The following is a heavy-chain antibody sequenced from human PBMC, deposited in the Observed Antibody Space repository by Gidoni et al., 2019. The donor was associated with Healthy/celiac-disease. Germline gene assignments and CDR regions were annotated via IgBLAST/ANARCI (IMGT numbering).Heavy chain of an antibody. CDR2: IYHSGST. D-gene: IGHD2-15*01. CDR3: ARTLVVGAPIYFDY. J-gene: IGHJ4*02. Sequence: QVQLQESGPGLGKPSGTLSLTCAVSGGSISSSNWSSWVRQPPGHGLEWIGEIYHSGSTNYNPSLKSRVTISVDKSKNQLSLKLSSVTAADTAVYYCARTLVVGAPIYFDYWGQGTLVTVSS. V-gene: IGHV4-4*02. CDR1: GGSISSSNW.